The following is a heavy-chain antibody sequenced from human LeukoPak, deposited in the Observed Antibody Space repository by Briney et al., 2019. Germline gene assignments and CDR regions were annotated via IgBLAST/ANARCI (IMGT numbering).Heavy chain of an antibody. CDR3: ARGRGLEY. Sequence: GGSLRLSCAATGFTFNNYWMNWVRQARGKGLEWVANIKHDGSEKYYVDSVKGRFTISRDNAGKSVYLQMNSLRAEDTALYYCARGRGLEYWGQGTLVTVSS. V-gene: IGHV3-7*01. CDR2: IKHDGSEK. CDR1: GFTFNNYW. J-gene: IGHJ4*02.